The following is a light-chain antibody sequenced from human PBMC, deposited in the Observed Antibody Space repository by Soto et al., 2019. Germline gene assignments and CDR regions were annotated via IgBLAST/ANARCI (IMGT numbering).Light chain of an antibody. V-gene: IGKV3-11*01. CDR1: QGVGST. Sequence: EIVMTQSPATLSVSPGERVTLSCRASQGVGSTLAWYRQQPGQAPRLLIYDASNRATGIPARFSGSGSGTDFTLTISSLEPEDFAVYYCQQRSDWPPLTFGGGTKVDIK. J-gene: IGKJ4*01. CDR3: QQRSDWPPLT. CDR2: DAS.